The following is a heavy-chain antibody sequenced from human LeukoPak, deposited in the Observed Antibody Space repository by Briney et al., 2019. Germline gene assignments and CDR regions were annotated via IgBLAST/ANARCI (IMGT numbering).Heavy chain of an antibody. CDR1: GFTFSSYA. CDR2: ISGSGGST. V-gene: IGHV3-23*01. D-gene: IGHD3-10*01. J-gene: IGHJ4*02. Sequence: GGSLRLSCAASGFTFSSYAMSWVRQAPGKGLEWVSAISGSGGSTYYADSVKGRFTISRDNSKNTLYLQMISLRAEDTAVYYCAKSPEVLYYGSGSYYNYWGQGTLVTVSS. CDR3: AKSPEVLYYGSGSYYNY.